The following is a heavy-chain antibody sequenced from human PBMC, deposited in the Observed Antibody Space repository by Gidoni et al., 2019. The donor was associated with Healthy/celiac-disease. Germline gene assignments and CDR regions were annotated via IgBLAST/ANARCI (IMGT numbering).Heavy chain of an antibody. CDR2: MNPNSGNT. CDR3: ARDEAAGRTMNFDY. D-gene: IGHD6-13*01. CDR1: GYTFTSYD. Sequence: QVQLVQSGAEVKKPGASVKVSCKASGYTFTSYDINWVRQATGQGLEWMGWMNPNSGNTGYAQKLQGRVTMTRNTSISTAYMELSSLRSEDTAVYYCARDEAAGRTMNFDYWGQGTLVTVSS. V-gene: IGHV1-8*01. J-gene: IGHJ4*02.